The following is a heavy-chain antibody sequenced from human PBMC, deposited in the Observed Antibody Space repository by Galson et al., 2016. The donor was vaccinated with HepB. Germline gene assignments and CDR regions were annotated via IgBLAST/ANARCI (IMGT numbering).Heavy chain of an antibody. CDR2: MYNSGGT. J-gene: IGHJ4*01. CDR3: ARECGGHCKDAGFRYFDT. Sequence: SLRLSCAGSGVSVSTSYISWVRQAPGKGLEWVSVMYNSGGTKYAESVRGRFTVSRDNSKNTRYLQMNGLKAEDTAVDYCARECGGHCKDAGFRYFDTWGHGTLVTVSS. V-gene: IGHV3-53*01. D-gene: IGHD2-21*01. CDR1: GVSVSTSY.